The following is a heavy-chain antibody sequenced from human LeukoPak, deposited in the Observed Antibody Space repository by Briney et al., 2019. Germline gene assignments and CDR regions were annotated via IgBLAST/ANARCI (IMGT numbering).Heavy chain of an antibody. Sequence: PGGSLRLSCAASGFTFSSYGMHWVRQAPGKGLEWVAFIRYDGSNKYYADSVKGRFTISRDNSKNTLYLQMNSLRAEDTAVYYCARETYDYVWGSYRSIYYYYYMDVWGKGTTVTISS. D-gene: IGHD3-16*02. V-gene: IGHV3-30*02. J-gene: IGHJ6*03. CDR2: IRYDGSNK. CDR3: ARETYDYVWGSYRSIYYYYYMDV. CDR1: GFTFSSYG.